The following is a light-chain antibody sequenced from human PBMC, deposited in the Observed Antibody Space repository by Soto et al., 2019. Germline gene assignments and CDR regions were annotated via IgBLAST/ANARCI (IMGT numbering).Light chain of an antibody. CDR2: YVS. CDR1: NSDVGGYNY. Sequence: QSALTQPRSVSGSPGQSVTISCTGTNSDVGGYNYVSWYLQHPGKAPKLMIYYVSQRPSGVPDRFSGSKSGNTASLTISGLQVEDEADYYCCSCAGIYSVGFGGGTMLTVL. V-gene: IGLV2-11*01. CDR3: CSCAGIYSVG. J-gene: IGLJ3*02.